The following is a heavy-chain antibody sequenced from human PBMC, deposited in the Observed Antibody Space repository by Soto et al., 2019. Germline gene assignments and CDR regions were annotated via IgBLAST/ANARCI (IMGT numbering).Heavy chain of an antibody. CDR2: INQSGST. Sequence: QLQLQESGPGLVKPSEPLSLTCRVSDGSMNSDSSYWGWIRQPPGKGLEWIGVINQSGSTYHNLSLKGRATMYVDASTHQFPLTLTSMTAADTSVYYCARLGGYVSVGYYDLWDSWGQGTIVTVSS. D-gene: IGHD3-22*01. CDR3: ARLGGYVSVGYYDLWDS. CDR1: DGSMNSDSSY. V-gene: IGHV4-39*01. J-gene: IGHJ4*02.